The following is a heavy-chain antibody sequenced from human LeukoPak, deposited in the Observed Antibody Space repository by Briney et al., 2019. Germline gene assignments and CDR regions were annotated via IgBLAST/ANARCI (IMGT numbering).Heavy chain of an antibody. V-gene: IGHV4-39*07. D-gene: IGHD3-22*01. CDR3: TREILYDSTGYYL. J-gene: IGHJ4*02. CDR2: IYYSGST. Sequence: PSETLSLTCTVSGGSVSSSSYYWGWIRQPPGKGLEWIGSIYYSGSTYYNPSLKSRVTISVDTSKNQFSLKLRSVTAADTAVYYCTREILYDSTGYYLWGQGTLATVSS. CDR1: GGSVSSSSYY.